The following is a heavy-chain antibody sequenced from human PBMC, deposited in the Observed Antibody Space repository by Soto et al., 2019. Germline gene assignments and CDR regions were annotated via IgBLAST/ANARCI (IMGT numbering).Heavy chain of an antibody. CDR2: MNPNSGNT. CDR3: AREKTSSGMDV. V-gene: IGHV1-8*01. CDR1: GYTFTSYD. Sequence: QVQLVQSGAEVKKPGASVKVSCKASGYTFTSYDINWVRKATGQGLEWMGWMNPNSGNTGYAEKFQGRVTMTRNTSTITAYIELSSLRSEDTAVYYCAREKTSSGMDVGGQGTTVTVSS. J-gene: IGHJ6*02.